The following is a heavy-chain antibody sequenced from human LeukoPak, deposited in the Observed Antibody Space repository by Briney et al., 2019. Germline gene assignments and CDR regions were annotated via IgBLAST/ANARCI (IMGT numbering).Heavy chain of an antibody. D-gene: IGHD5/OR15-5a*01. CDR1: GFSFSNYV. CDR3: VKGSTDARPYYFDY. J-gene: IGHJ4*02. Sequence: GGSLRLSCAASGFSFSNYVMSWVRQAPGKGLEWVTAINGGGSRTYYADSVKGRFTPFRDNSKNTLYLQMNSLGGEDTAVYYCVKGSTDARPYYFDYWGQGTLVTVSS. CDR2: INGGGSRT. V-gene: IGHV3-23*01.